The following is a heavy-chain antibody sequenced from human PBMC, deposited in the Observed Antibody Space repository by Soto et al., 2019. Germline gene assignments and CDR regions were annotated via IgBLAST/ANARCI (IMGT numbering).Heavy chain of an antibody. J-gene: IGHJ4*02. V-gene: IGHV3-33*01. D-gene: IGHD2-15*01. Sequence: QVQLVESGGGVVQPGRSLRLSCAASGFTFTSYGMHWVRQAPGKGLEWVAVIWYDGTDKSYADFVKGRFSISRDNSKNTLYLQTNNLRAEDTAVYYCTREAAAKLGDYWGQGTRVTVSS. CDR2: IWYDGTDK. CDR3: TREAAAKLGDY. CDR1: GFTFTSYG.